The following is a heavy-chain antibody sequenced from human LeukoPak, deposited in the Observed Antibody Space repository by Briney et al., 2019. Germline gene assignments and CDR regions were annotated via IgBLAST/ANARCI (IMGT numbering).Heavy chain of an antibody. D-gene: IGHD3-16*02. V-gene: IGHV3-30*04. Sequence: PGGSLRLSCAASGFTFSSYAMHWVRQAPGKGLEWVAVISYDGSNKYYADSVKGRFTISRDNSKNTLYLQMNSLRAEDTAVYYCAREGMITFGGVIGPYYYYGMDVWGQGTTVTVSS. CDR2: ISYDGSNK. J-gene: IGHJ6*02. CDR3: AREGMITFGGVIGPYYYYGMDV. CDR1: GFTFSSYA.